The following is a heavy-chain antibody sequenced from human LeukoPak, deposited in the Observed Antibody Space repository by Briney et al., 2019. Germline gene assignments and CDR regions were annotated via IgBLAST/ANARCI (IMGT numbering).Heavy chain of an antibody. Sequence: PSETLSLTCTVSGGSIRSTSYYWGWIRQPPGKGLEWIGEINHSGSTNYNPSLKSRVTISVDTSKNQFSLKLSSVTAADTAVYYCARRAVAAFRSWGQGTLVTVSS. CDR3: ARRAVAAFRS. V-gene: IGHV4-39*07. D-gene: IGHD6-19*01. CDR1: GGSIRSTSYY. J-gene: IGHJ4*02. CDR2: INHSGST.